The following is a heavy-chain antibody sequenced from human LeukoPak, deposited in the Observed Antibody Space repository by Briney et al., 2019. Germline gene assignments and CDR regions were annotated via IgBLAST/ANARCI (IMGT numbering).Heavy chain of an antibody. CDR1: GYTFTSDG. CDR2: ISAYNGKT. J-gene: IGHJ3*02. V-gene: IGHV1-18*01. Sequence: GASVKVSCKDSGYTFTSDGIGWVGQGPGEGVEGMGWISAYNGKTNYAQKIQGRVTMTTETSTRTAYMELRSLRSDDTAVYYCANGAFDSWGQGTMLTLSS. CDR3: ANGAFDS.